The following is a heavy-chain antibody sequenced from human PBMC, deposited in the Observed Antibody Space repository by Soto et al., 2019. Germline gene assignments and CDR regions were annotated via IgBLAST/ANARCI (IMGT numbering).Heavy chain of an antibody. Sequence: GGSLRLSCAASGFTFSSYGMHWVRQAPGKGLEWVAVIWYDGSNKYYADSVKGRFTISRDNSKNTLYLQMNSLRAEDTAVYYCARDSVMTTVTTTRGYFDYWDQGTLVTVSS. D-gene: IGHD4-17*01. V-gene: IGHV3-33*01. CDR1: GFTFSSYG. J-gene: IGHJ4*02. CDR3: ARDSVMTTVTTTRGYFDY. CDR2: IWYDGSNK.